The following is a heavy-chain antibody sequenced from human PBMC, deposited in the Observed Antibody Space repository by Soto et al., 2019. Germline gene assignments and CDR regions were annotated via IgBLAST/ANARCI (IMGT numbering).Heavy chain of an antibody. CDR1: GVTFSTYA. CDR2: IIPMFGTA. D-gene: IGHD5-18*01. V-gene: IGHV1-69*01. Sequence: QVQLVQSGAEVKKPESSVQVACTSPGVTFSTYAIRWVRQAPGQGLEWMGGIIPMFGTANYAQRFQDRVTITADESTNTVYMELSSLRSEDTAVYFCASGIQLWLRRINNGYSGWGQGTLVTVSS. CDR3: ASGIQLWLRRINNGYSG. J-gene: IGHJ4*02.